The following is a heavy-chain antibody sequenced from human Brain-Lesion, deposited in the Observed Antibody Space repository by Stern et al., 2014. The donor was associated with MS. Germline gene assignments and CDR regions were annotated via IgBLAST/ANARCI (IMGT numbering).Heavy chain of an antibody. CDR1: GYIFTGYY. V-gene: IGHV1-2*02. CDR3: ARDQRGITIFGVVTDYYYLGMDV. CDR2: INLNTGGT. J-gene: IGHJ6*02. Sequence: QMQLVQSGAEVKKPGASVKVSCKTSGYIFTGYYIHWVRQAPGQGLEWMAWINLNTGGTKYAQKFQGRVTMSRDTSIRTAYVELSSLTSDDTAVYYCARDQRGITIFGVVTDYYYLGMDVWGQGTTVTVSS. D-gene: IGHD3-3*01.